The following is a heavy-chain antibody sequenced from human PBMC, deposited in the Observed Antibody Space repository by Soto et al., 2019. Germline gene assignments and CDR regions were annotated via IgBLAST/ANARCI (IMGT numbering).Heavy chain of an antibody. Sequence: QVQLVESGGGVVQPGRSLRLSCSASGFTFTNYAMHWVRQAPGKGLQWVAVISDDESNKYYADSVKGRFTISRDNSKNTLSLQMNSLRAEDTAVYDCARDRYSDSAVAEHWGQGTLVTVSS. CDR2: ISDDESNK. J-gene: IGHJ1*01. CDR1: GFTFTNYA. D-gene: IGHD1-26*01. CDR3: ARDRYSDSAVAEH. V-gene: IGHV3-30*03.